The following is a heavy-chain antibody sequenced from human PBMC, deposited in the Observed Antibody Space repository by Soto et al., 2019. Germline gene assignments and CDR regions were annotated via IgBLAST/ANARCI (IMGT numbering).Heavy chain of an antibody. Sequence: ASVKVSCKASGGTFSSYAISWVLQAPGQGLEWMGWINPNSGGTNYAQKFQGWVTMTRDTSISTAYMELSRLRSDDTAVYYCARSHYGSGSYYSYYYYGMHVWGQGTTVTAP. D-gene: IGHD3-10*01. CDR1: GGTFSSYA. V-gene: IGHV1-2*04. CDR3: ARSHYGSGSYYSYYYYGMHV. J-gene: IGHJ6*02. CDR2: INPNSGGT.